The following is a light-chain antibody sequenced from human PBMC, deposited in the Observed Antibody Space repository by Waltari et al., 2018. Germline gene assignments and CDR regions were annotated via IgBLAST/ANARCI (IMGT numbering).Light chain of an antibody. CDR1: SRAVVAYDY. J-gene: IGLJ1*01. CDR2: DVS. Sequence: QSALTQPASVSGSPGQSITISCTGTSRAVVAYDYVSWYRQLPGKAPELMISDVSRRPSGISDRFSGSKSGDTASLTISGLQAEDEADYYCSSMTSGGPLVFGSGTQVTVL. CDR3: SSMTSGGPLV. V-gene: IGLV2-14*03.